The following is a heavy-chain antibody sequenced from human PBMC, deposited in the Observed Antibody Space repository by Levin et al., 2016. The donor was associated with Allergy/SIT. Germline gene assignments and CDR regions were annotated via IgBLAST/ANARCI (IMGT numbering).Heavy chain of an antibody. J-gene: IGHJ6*02. CDR3: ARAMQLPSFGHDGMDV. Sequence: ASVKVSCKASGYTFTSYDINWVRQATGQGLEWMGWINPNSGGTNYAQKFQGRVTMTRDTSISTAYMELSRLRSDDTAVYYCARAMQLPSFGHDGMDVWGQGTTVTVSS. CDR2: INPNSGGT. D-gene: IGHD6-6*01. V-gene: IGHV1-2*02. CDR1: GYTFTSYD.